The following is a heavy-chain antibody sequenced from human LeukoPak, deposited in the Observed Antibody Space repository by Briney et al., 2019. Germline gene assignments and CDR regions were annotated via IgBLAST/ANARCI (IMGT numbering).Heavy chain of an antibody. J-gene: IGHJ4*02. CDR3: ARVSSSRLHFDY. Sequence: GGSLRLSCAASGFTFSIYWMSWVRQAPGKGLEWVANIKQDGSEKYYVDSVKGRFTISRDNANNSLYLQMNSLRAEDTAVYYCARVSSSRLHFDYWGQGTLVTVSS. CDR1: GFTFSIYW. D-gene: IGHD6-6*01. V-gene: IGHV3-7*04. CDR2: IKQDGSEK.